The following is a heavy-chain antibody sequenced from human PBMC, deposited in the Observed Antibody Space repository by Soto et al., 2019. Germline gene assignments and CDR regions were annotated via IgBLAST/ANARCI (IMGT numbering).Heavy chain of an antibody. D-gene: IGHD5-12*01. CDR2: ISSNGGST. V-gene: IGHV3-64D*06. Sequence: PGGSLRLSCSASGITFSSYAMHWVRQAPGKGLEYVSAISSNGGSTYYADSVKGRFTISRDNSKNTLYLQMSSLRAEDTAVYYCVKRGGSYGMDVWGQGTTVTVSS. CDR3: VKRGGSYGMDV. J-gene: IGHJ6*02. CDR1: GITFSSYA.